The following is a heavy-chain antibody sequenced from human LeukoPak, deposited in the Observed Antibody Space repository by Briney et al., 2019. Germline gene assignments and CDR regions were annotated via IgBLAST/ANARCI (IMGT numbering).Heavy chain of an antibody. CDR2: INPNSGGT. D-gene: IGHD3-22*01. Sequence: GASVKVSCRASGYTFTGYYMHWVPQAPGQGLEWMGWINPNSGGTNYAQKFQGRVTMTRDTSISTAYMELSRLRSDDTAVYYCASIYSSGYETDYWGQGTLVTVSS. CDR3: ASIYSSGYETDY. CDR1: GYTFTGYY. V-gene: IGHV1-2*02. J-gene: IGHJ4*02.